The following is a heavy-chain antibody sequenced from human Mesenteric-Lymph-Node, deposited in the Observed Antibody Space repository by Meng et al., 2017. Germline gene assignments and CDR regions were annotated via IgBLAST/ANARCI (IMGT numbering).Heavy chain of an antibody. V-gene: IGHV3-21*01. CDR1: GFTFSSYS. J-gene: IGHJ3*02. Sequence: GESLKISCAASGFTFSSYSMNWVRQAPGKGLEWVSSISSSSSYIYYADSVKGRFTISRDNSKNTLYLQMNSLRPEDTAVYYCARAIFGVVSDAFDIWGQGTMVTVSS. CDR3: ARAIFGVVSDAFDI. CDR2: ISSSSSYI. D-gene: IGHD3-3*01.